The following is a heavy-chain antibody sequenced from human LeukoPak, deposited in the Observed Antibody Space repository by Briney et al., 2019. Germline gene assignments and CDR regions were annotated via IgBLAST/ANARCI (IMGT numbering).Heavy chain of an antibody. CDR3: ARSIGLYSSGWGQPAPGDAFDI. CDR2: IIPIFGTA. D-gene: IGHD6-19*01. CDR1: GGTSSSYA. V-gene: IGHV1-69*05. J-gene: IGHJ3*02. Sequence: SVKVSCKASGGTSSSYAISWVRQAPGQGLEWMGRIIPIFGTANYAQKFQSKVTITTDESTSTAYMELSSLRSEDTAVYYCARSIGLYSSGWGQPAPGDAFDIWGQGTMVTVSS.